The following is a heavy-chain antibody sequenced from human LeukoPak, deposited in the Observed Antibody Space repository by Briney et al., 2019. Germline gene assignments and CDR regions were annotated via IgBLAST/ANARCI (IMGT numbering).Heavy chain of an antibody. CDR2: IYYGGNT. D-gene: IGHD3-22*01. CDR1: GGSISSSY. Sequence: SETLSLTCTVSGGSISSSYWSWIRQPPGKGLEWIGYIYYGGNTNYNPSLKSRVTISVDTSQNQFSLKMSSVTAADTALYYCARYYYDGSGYLSPWGQGALVTVSS. CDR3: ARYYYDGSGYLSP. J-gene: IGHJ5*02. V-gene: IGHV4-59*01.